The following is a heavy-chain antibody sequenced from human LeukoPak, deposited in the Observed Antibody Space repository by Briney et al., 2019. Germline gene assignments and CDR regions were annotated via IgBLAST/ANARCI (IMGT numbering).Heavy chain of an antibody. Sequence: SETLSLTCTVSGGSINSGSYYWGWIRQPPGKGLEWIGSIYYSGSSTYYNPSLKSRVTISVDTSKNQFSLKLSSVTAADTAVYYCARGPRGRRGYNLIPFDYWGQGTLVTVSS. CDR2: IYYSGSST. D-gene: IGHD5-24*01. V-gene: IGHV4-39*07. CDR1: GGSINSGSYY. CDR3: ARGPRGRRGYNLIPFDY. J-gene: IGHJ4*02.